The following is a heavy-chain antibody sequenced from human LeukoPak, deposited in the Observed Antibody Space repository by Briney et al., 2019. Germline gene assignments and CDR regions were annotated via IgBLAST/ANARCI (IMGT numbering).Heavy chain of an antibody. J-gene: IGHJ3*02. D-gene: IGHD2-2*01. Sequence: GESLKISCKGSGYDFSTYWIGWVRQMPGRGLEWMGIIYPGDSGTRNSPSLQGQVTISADKSISTVYLQWSSLKASDTAMYYCARDGPVPATADAFDIWGQGTMVTVSS. CDR3: ARDGPVPATADAFDI. CDR1: GYDFSTYW. CDR2: IYPGDSGT. V-gene: IGHV5-51*01.